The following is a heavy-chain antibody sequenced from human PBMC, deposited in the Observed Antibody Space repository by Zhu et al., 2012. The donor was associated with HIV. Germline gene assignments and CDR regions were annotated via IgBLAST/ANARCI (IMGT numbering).Heavy chain of an antibody. J-gene: IGHJ3*02. D-gene: IGHD3-16*01. CDR3: ARVLGGDALDI. V-gene: IGHV4-38-2*02. CDR1: GYFISSGYY. Sequence: QVQLQESGPGLVKLSETLSLTCTVSGYFISSGYYWGWIRQPPGKGLEWIGNIYHSGSTYYNSSLKSRVTISVDTSKNQFSLKLSSVTAADTAVYYCARVLGGDALDIWGQGTMVTVSS. CDR2: IYHSGST.